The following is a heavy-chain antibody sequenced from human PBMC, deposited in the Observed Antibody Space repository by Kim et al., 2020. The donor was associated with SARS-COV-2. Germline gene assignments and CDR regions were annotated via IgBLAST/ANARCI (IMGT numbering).Heavy chain of an antibody. D-gene: IGHD3-16*02. Sequence: ASVKVSCKASGYTFTSYDINWVRQATGQGLEWMGWMNPNSGNTGYAQKFQGRVTMTRNTSISTAYMELSSLRSEDTAVYYCARDGYYDYVWGSYRRYSFDYWGQGTLVTVSS. CDR3: ARDGYYDYVWGSYRRYSFDY. CDR2: MNPNSGNT. J-gene: IGHJ4*02. CDR1: GYTFTSYD. V-gene: IGHV1-8*01.